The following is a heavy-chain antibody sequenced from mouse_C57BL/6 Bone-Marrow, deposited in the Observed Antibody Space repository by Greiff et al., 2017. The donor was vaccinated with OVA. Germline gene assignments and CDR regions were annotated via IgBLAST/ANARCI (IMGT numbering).Heavy chain of an antibody. D-gene: IGHD3-1*01. CDR3: ARRVGDVGFAY. CDR1: GYTFTSYG. V-gene: IGHV1-81*01. CDR2: IYPRSGNT. Sequence: QVQLQQSGAELARPGASVKLSCKASGYTFTSYGISWVKQRTGQGLEWIGEIYPRSGNTYYNEKFKGKATLTADKSSSTAYMELRSLTSEYAAVYFCARRVGDVGFAYWGQGTLVTVSA. J-gene: IGHJ3*01.